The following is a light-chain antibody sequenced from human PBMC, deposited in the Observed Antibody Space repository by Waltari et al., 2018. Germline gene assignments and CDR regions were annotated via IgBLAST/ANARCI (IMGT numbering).Light chain of an antibody. V-gene: IGKV3-20*01. CDR1: QSVGRS. Sequence: IVLTPSPGTLSLSPGERATLSCRASQSVGRSLAWYQQKPGQAPRLLIYGASSRATGIPDRFSGGGSGTEFSLTISRLEPEDFAAYHCQHYVSLPVTFGQGTKVEIK. J-gene: IGKJ1*01. CDR2: GAS. CDR3: QHYVSLPVT.